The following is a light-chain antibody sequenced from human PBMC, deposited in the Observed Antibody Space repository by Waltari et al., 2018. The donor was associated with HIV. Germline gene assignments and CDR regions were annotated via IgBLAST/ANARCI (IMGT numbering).Light chain of an antibody. CDR3: AAWDDSLSGRYV. V-gene: IGLV1-47*01. Sequence: QSVLTQPPSASGTSGQRVTISCSGSSSNIGSNYVYWYQQLPGTAPKLLIYRNNQRPSGVPDRFSGSKSDTSASLAISGLRSEDEADYYCAAWDDSLSGRYVFGTGTKVTVL. CDR2: RNN. CDR1: SSNIGSNY. J-gene: IGLJ1*01.